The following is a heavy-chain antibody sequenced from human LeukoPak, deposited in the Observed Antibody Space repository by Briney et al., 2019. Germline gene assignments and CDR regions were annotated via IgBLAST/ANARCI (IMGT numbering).Heavy chain of an antibody. CDR1: GFTFSSYA. Sequence: GRSLRLSCAASGFTFSSYAMHWVRQAPGKGLEWVANIKQDGSEKYYVDSVKGRFTISRDNAKNSLYLQMNSLRAEDTAVYYCARVNYLGYCSGGSCFPGGYYFDYWGQGTLVTVSS. CDR2: IKQDGSEK. D-gene: IGHD2-15*01. CDR3: ARVNYLGYCSGGSCFPGGYYFDY. V-gene: IGHV3-7*01. J-gene: IGHJ4*02.